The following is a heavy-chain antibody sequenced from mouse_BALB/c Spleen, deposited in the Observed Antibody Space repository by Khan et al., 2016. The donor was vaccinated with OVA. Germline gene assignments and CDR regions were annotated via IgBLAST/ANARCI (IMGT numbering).Heavy chain of an antibody. D-gene: IGHD2-13*01. CDR1: GYSITSDYA. Sequence: EVQLQESGPGLVKPSQSLSLTCTVTGYSITSDYAWNWIRQFPGNKLGWMGYIRYTGGTSYNPSLKSRISITRDTSTNPSFLHLTSVTTEDTATYYGARSLYYSDYEAMDYWGQGTSVTVSA. CDR3: ARSLYYSDYEAMDY. J-gene: IGHJ4*01. CDR2: IRYTGGT. V-gene: IGHV3-2*02.